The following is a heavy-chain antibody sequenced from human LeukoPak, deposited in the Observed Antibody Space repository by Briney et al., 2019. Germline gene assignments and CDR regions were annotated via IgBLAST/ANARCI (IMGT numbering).Heavy chain of an antibody. J-gene: IGHJ4*02. CDR1: GHSISSTNW. CDR3: ASFGYSRGIDC. V-gene: IGHV4-28*01. CDR2: IYYSGTT. D-gene: IGHD6-19*01. Sequence: PSETLSLTCGVSGHSISSTNWWGWIRQPPGEGLEWIGYIYYSGTTYYNPSLKGRVTMSVDTSKNHFSLKLNSVTAVDTAVYYCASFGYSRGIDCWGQGTLVTVSS.